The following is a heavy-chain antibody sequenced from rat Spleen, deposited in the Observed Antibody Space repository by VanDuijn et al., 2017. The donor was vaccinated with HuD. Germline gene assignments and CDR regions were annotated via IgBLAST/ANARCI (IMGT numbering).Heavy chain of an antibody. V-gene: IGHV5-29*01. CDR1: GFIFSDHY. CDR2: INYDGSST. J-gene: IGHJ2*01. CDR3: ARHGDYYGYTRPYFDY. Sequence: EVQLVESDGGLVQPGRSLKLSCVASGFIFSDHYVAWVRQAPTKGLEWVASINYDGSSTYYRDSVKGRFTISRDNAKNTLYLQMDSLTSEDTATYYCARHGDYYGYTRPYFDYWGQGVMVTVSS. D-gene: IGHD1-9*01.